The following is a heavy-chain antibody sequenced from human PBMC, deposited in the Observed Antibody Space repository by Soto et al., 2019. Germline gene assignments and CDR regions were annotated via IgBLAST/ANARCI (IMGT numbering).Heavy chain of an antibody. Sequence: SETLSLTCTVSGGSISSYYWSWIRQPPGKGLEWIGYIYYSGSTNYNPSLKSRVTISVDTSKNQFSLKLSSVTAADTAVYYCASTPHRDYPEGVLSYYYYYMDVWGKGTTVTVSS. V-gene: IGHV4-59*08. CDR3: ASTPHRDYPEGVLSYYYYYMDV. CDR2: IYYSGST. J-gene: IGHJ6*03. CDR1: GGSISSYY. D-gene: IGHD3-10*01.